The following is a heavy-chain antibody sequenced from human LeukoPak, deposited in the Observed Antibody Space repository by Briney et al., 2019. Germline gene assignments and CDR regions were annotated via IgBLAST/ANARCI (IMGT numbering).Heavy chain of an antibody. CDR2: INHSGST. D-gene: IGHD6-19*01. J-gene: IGHJ4*02. CDR1: GGSFRGYY. V-gene: IGHV4-34*01. Sequence: SEILSLTCADYGGSFRGYYWSWIRQPPRKGLEWIGEINHSGSTNYNPSLKSRVTISVDTSENQFSLKLSSVTAADTAVYYCAGRTSSGSIDYWGQGTLVTVSS. CDR3: AGRTSSGSIDY.